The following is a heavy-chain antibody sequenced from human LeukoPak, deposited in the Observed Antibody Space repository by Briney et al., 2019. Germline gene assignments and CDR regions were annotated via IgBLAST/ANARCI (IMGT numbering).Heavy chain of an antibody. D-gene: IGHD3-3*01. CDR1: GGSISSYY. CDR3: ASSPYYDFWSGYSGFDY. CDR2: IYTSGST. J-gene: IGHJ4*02. Sequence: SETLSLTCTVSGGSISSYYWSWIRQPAGKGLEWIGRIYTSGSTNYNPSLKSRVTMSVDTSKNQFSLKLSSVTAADTAVYYCASSPYYDFWSGYSGFDYWGQGTLVTVSS. V-gene: IGHV4-4*07.